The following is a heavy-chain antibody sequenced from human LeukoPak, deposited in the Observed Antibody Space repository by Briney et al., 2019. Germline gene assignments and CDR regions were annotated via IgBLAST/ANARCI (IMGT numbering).Heavy chain of an antibody. V-gene: IGHV3-21*01. J-gene: IGHJ4*02. CDR1: GFTFSSYS. D-gene: IGHD3-10*01. CDR2: ISSSSSYI. Sequence: GGSLRLSCAASGFTFSSYSMNWVRRAPGKGLEWVSSISSSSSYIYYADSVKGRFTISRDNAKNSLYLQMNSLRAEDTAVYYCASMGSGSDAVDYWGQGTLVTVSS. CDR3: ASMGSGSDAVDY.